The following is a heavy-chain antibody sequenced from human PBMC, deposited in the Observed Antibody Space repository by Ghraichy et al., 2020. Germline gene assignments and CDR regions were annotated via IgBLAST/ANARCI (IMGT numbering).Heavy chain of an antibody. CDR3: ARAIPYCGGVCNYFDS. CDR2: INAIGST. Sequence: SETLSLTCTVSGASISSGSYYWSWIRQPAGKGLEWIGRINAIGSTYYNPSLKSRVTISIDTSKNQFSLELSSVTAADTALYYCARAIPYCGGVCNYFDSWGQGTLVSVSS. J-gene: IGHJ4*02. CDR1: GASISSGSYY. V-gene: IGHV4-61*02. D-gene: IGHD2-21*02.